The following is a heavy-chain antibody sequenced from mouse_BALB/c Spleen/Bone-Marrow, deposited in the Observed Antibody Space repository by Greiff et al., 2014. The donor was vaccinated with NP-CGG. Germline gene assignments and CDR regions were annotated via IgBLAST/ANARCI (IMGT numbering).Heavy chain of an antibody. J-gene: IGHJ2*01. V-gene: IGHV1-67*01. Sequence: QVQLQQSGPELVRPGVSVKISCKGSGYKFTDYAMHWVKQSHAKSLEWIGLISTYSGNTHYNQKFKGKATMTVDKSSSTAYMELARLTSENSAIYYCARNFYDSAYFDFWGQGSTLTVSS. CDR2: ISTYSGNT. CDR3: ARNFYDSAYFDF. CDR1: GYKFTDYA. D-gene: IGHD1-1*01.